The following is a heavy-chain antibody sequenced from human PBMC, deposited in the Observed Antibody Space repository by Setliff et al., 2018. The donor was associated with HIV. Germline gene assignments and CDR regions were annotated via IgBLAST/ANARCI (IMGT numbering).Heavy chain of an antibody. CDR1: GYPIVSDSY. D-gene: IGHD3-16*01. CDR3: ARDQSHYDSLTGSTHLDY. Sequence: SETLSLTCTVSGYPIVSDSYWGWVRQPPGKGLEWIASVSHTGRAYYNPSLIGRVSISVDKSGDQFSLRLNSVTAADTAMYYCARDQSHYDSLTGSTHLDYWGQGTLVTAPQ. V-gene: IGHV4-38-2*02. J-gene: IGHJ4*02. CDR2: VSHTGRA.